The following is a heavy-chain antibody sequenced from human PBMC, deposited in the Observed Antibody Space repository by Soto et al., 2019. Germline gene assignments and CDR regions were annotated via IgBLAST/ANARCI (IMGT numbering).Heavy chain of an antibody. CDR1: GFTFSSYW. CDR3: VRDYDSSGYNSDY. J-gene: IGHJ4*02. D-gene: IGHD3-22*01. Sequence: GGSLRLSCAASGFTFSSYWMHWVRQVPGKGLVWVSRINSEGTGAIYADSVKGRFTISRDNAKNTLYLQMNSLRAEDTAVYYCVRDYDSSGYNSDYWGQGTPVTVSS. CDR2: INSEGTGA. V-gene: IGHV3-74*01.